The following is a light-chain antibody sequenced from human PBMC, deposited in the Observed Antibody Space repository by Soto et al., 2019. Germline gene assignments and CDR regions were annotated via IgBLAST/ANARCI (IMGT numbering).Light chain of an antibody. V-gene: IGLV2-14*01. J-gene: IGLJ2*01. CDR3: SSYTSSSTVVV. CDR2: DVS. CDR1: SSDVGGYNY. Sequence: QSALTQPASVSGSPGQSITISCTGTSSDVGGYNYVSWYQQHPGKAPKLMIYDVSNRPSGVSNRFSGSKSGNTASLTISGLQAEDGADYYCSSYTSSSTVVVFGGGTKLTVL.